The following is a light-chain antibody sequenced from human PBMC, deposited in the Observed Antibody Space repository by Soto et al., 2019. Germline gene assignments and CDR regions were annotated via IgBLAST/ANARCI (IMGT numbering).Light chain of an antibody. J-gene: IGKJ1*01. CDR1: QSVLYSSNNKNY. V-gene: IGKV4-1*01. CDR3: QQYYRPWT. Sequence: DIVMTQSPDSLAVSLGERATINCKSSQSVLYSSNNKNYLAWYQQKPGQPPKLLIYWASTRESGVPDRFSGSGSGTDFTRTISSLQAEYVAVYYCQQYYRPWTFGQGTKVEIK. CDR2: WAS.